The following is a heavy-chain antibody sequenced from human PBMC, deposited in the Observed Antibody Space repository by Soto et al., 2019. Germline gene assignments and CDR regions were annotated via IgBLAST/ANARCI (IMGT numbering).Heavy chain of an antibody. J-gene: IGHJ4*02. D-gene: IGHD3-3*01. CDR3: VRDETVILLELDH. CDR1: GFTFSSYA. V-gene: IGHV3-30-3*01. Sequence: QVHLVESGGGVVQPGRSLRLSCAASGFTFSSYALHWVRQAPGKGLEWVAVISFDGSDKYYSDSVKGRFTISRDNFKNTVDLEMNSLRPEDSAVYYCVRDETVILLELDHWGQGAPVIVSS. CDR2: ISFDGSDK.